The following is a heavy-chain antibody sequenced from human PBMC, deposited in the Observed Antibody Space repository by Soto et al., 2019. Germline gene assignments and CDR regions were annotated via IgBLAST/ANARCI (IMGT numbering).Heavy chain of an antibody. CDR1: GGTFSSYT. Sequence: QVQLVQSGAEVKKPGSSVKVSCKASGGTFSSYTISWVRQAPGQGLEWMGRVIPILGIANYAQKFQGRVTITADKSTSTAYMDLSSLRSEDTAVYYCASSDVSSSPFQHWGQGTLVTVSS. V-gene: IGHV1-69*02. D-gene: IGHD6-19*01. J-gene: IGHJ1*01. CDR3: ASSDVSSSPFQH. CDR2: VIPILGIA.